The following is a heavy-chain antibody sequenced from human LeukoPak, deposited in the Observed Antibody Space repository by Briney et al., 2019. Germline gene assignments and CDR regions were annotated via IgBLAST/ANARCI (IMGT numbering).Heavy chain of an antibody. D-gene: IGHD3-10*01. J-gene: IGHJ6*03. V-gene: IGHV1-46*01. Sequence: ASVKVSCKTSGYTFTSYYMHWVRQAPGQGLEWMGIINPSGGSTSYAQKFQGRVTMTRDMSTSTVYMELSSLRSEDTAVYYCARAGEGSLLWFGELPYYYYMDVWGKGTTVTISS. CDR1: GYTFTSYY. CDR2: INPSGGST. CDR3: ARAGEGSLLWFGELPYYYYMDV.